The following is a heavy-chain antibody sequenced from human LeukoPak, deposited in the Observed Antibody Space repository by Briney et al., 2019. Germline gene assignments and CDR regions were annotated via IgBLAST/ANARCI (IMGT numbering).Heavy chain of an antibody. J-gene: IGHJ4*02. D-gene: IGHD5-24*01. V-gene: IGHV4-34*01. CDR1: GGSFRGYY. CDR3: AREEMATIREDY. Sequence: SETLSLTCAVYGGSFRGYYWSWIRQPPGKGLEWIGEINHSGSSNYNPSLKSRVTISVDTSKNQFSLKLSSVTAADTAVYYCAREEMATIREDYWGQGTLVTVSS. CDR2: INHSGSS.